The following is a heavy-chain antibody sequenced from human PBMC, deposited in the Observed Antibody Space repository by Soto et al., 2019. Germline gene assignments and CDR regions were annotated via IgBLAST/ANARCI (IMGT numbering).Heavy chain of an antibody. CDR1: GFTFSSYA. D-gene: IGHD2-15*01. J-gene: IGHJ4*02. CDR3: AKWVVVVAASVLDYFDF. CDR2: ISGSGGST. Sequence: ESGGGLVQPGGSLRLSCAASGFTFSSYAMSWVRQAPGKGLEWVSAISGSGGSTYYADSVKGRFTISRDNSKNTLYLQMNSLRAEDTAVYYCAKWVVVVAASVLDYFDFWGQGTLVTVSS. V-gene: IGHV3-23*01.